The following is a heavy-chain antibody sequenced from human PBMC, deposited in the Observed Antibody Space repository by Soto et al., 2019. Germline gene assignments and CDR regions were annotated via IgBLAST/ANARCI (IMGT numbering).Heavy chain of an antibody. CDR1: GGSVSSGSYY. Sequence: TSETLSLTCTVSGGSVSSGSYYWSWIRQPPGKGLEWIGYIYYSGSTNYNPSLKSRVTISVDTSKNQFSLKLSSVTAADTAVYYCARDSVALFDSWGQGTLVTVSS. D-gene: IGHD5-12*01. V-gene: IGHV4-61*01. CDR3: ARDSVALFDS. J-gene: IGHJ4*02. CDR2: IYYSGST.